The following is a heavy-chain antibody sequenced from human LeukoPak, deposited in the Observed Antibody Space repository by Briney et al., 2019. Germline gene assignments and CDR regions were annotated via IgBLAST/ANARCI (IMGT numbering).Heavy chain of an antibody. J-gene: IGHJ4*02. Sequence: SVKVSCKASGGTFISYEISWVRQAPGQGLEWMGGIIPMFGTAKYAQKFQGRVTITADKSTSTAYMELSSLRSEDTAVYYCASGTTDIVVVPATLRNYYFDYWGQGTLVTVSS. CDR1: GGTFISYE. D-gene: IGHD2-2*01. CDR2: IIPMFGTA. CDR3: ASGTTDIVVVPATLRNYYFDY. V-gene: IGHV1-69*06.